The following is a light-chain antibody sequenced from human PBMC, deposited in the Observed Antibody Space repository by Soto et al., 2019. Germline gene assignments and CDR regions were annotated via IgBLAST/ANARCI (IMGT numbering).Light chain of an antibody. CDR3: QQYGTSPPTT. CDR1: QSVSSNS. CDR2: NAF. Sequence: EIVLTQSPGTLSLSPGERATLSCRASQSVSSNSLAWYQQKPGQAPRLIIYNAFRRATGIPDRFSGSGSGTDFTLTINRLEPEDFAVYYCQQYGTSPPTTFGQGTKVEIK. V-gene: IGKV3-20*01. J-gene: IGKJ1*01.